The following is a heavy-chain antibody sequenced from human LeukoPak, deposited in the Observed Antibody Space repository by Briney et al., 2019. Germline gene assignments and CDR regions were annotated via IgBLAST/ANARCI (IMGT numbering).Heavy chain of an antibody. CDR1: GGSFSTYS. Sequence: SETLSLTCTVSGGSFSTYSWSWIRQPPGKGLEWIGFIHYGGSTSYNPSLHSRVTISIDTSKNQFSLRLTSVTAADTALYYCATTSGKLPVDSWGQGTLVTVSS. CDR3: ATTSGKLPVDS. D-gene: IGHD1-7*01. J-gene: IGHJ4*02. V-gene: IGHV4-59*01. CDR2: IHYGGST.